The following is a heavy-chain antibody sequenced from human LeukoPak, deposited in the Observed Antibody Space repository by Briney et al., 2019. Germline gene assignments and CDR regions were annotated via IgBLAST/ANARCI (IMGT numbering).Heavy chain of an antibody. J-gene: IGHJ4*02. CDR3: AKTGRAVTTDSYFDY. D-gene: IGHD4-17*01. CDR1: GFTVSSNY. Sequence: GGSLRLSCAASGFTVSSNYMSWVRQAPGKGLEWVSVIYSGGSTYYADSVKGRFTISRDNSKNTLYLQMNSLRAEDTAVYYCAKTGRAVTTDSYFDYWGQGTLVTVSS. CDR2: IYSGGST. V-gene: IGHV3-53*01.